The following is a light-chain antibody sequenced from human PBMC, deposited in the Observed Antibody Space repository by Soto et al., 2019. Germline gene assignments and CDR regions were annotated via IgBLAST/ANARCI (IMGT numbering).Light chain of an antibody. CDR3: QQYSDRPRT. J-gene: IGKJ1*01. CDR1: QSVSSS. CDR2: HAS. Sequence: EIVLTQSPATLSVSPGERATLSCRASQSVSSSLAWFQQNPGQAPRLLIYHASTRATGVPVRFSGSGSGTEFTLTISSLQSEDFAVYYCQQYSDRPRTFGQGTKVEIK. V-gene: IGKV3-15*01.